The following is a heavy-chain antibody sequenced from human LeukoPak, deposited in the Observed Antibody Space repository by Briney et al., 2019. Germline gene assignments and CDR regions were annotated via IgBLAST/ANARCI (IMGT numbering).Heavy chain of an antibody. J-gene: IGHJ6*03. D-gene: IGHD3-22*01. CDR1: GGTFISYA. V-gene: IGHV1-69*13. CDR2: IIPIFGTA. CDR3: ATNTYYYDSSGYGFRHEYYYYYMDV. Sequence: SVKVSCKASGGTFISYAISWVRQAPGQGLEWRGGIIPIFGTANYAQKFQGRVTITADESTSTAYMELSSLRSEDTAVYYCATNTYYYDSSGYGFRHEYYYYYMDVWGKGTTVTVSS.